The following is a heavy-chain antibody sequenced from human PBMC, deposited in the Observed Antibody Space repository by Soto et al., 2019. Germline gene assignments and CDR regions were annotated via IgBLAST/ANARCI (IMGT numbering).Heavy chain of an antibody. J-gene: IGHJ2*01. Sequence: QVQLVESGGGLVKPGGSLRLLCAASGFTFSECYMSWIRQAPGKGLEWVSYISSSGSTIYYADSVKGRFTISRDNAKNSLYLQMNSLRADDTAVYYCARVAVVANGYFDLWGRGTLVTVSS. V-gene: IGHV3-11*01. CDR2: ISSSGSTI. CDR3: ARVAVVANGYFDL. D-gene: IGHD2-15*01. CDR1: GFTFSECY.